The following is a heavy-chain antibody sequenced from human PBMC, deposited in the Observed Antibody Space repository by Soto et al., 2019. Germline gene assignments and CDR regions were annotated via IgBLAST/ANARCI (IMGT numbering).Heavy chain of an antibody. Sequence: GESLKISCKGAGYSFSTYWIGWVRQMPGKGLEWMGAIYPGDSDTRYSPSFRGQVTISADKSINTAYLQWNSLKTSDTATYYCARHKVYCSSTSCYGRGVWGQGATVTGSS. D-gene: IGHD2-2*01. V-gene: IGHV5-51*01. CDR1: GYSFSTYW. CDR3: ARHKVYCSSTSCYGRGV. CDR2: IYPGDSDT. J-gene: IGHJ6*02.